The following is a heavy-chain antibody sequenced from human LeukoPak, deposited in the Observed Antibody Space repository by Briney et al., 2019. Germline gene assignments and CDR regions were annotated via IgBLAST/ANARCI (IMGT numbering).Heavy chain of an antibody. J-gene: IGHJ4*02. CDR2: INPNSGGT. CDR3: ARGFPAYSRIEGYFDY. Sequence: GASVKVSCKASGYTFTGYYMHWVRQAPGQGLEWMGWINPNSGGTNYAQKFQGRVTMTRDTSISTAYMELSRLRSDDTAVYYCARGFPAYSRIEGYFDYWGQGTLVTVSS. V-gene: IGHV1-2*02. D-gene: IGHD2-15*01. CDR1: GYTFTGYY.